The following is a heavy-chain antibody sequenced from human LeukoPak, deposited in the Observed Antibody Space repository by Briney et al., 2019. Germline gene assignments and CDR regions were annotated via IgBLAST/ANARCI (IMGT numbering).Heavy chain of an antibody. D-gene: IGHD6-13*01. J-gene: IGHJ4*02. Sequence: SETLSLACTVSGDSISSYYWSWIRQPPGMGLEWIGYIYYSESTNYNPSLKSRVTISVDTSKNQFSLKLSSVTAADTAVYYCARGVIGGSSWYWDYWGQGTLVTVSS. CDR1: GDSISSYY. CDR3: ARGVIGGSSWYWDY. CDR2: IYYSEST. V-gene: IGHV4-59*01.